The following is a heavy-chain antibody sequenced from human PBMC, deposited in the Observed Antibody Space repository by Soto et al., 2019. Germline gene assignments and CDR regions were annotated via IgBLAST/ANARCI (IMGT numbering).Heavy chain of an antibody. V-gene: IGHV5-51*01. CDR2: IYPGDSDT. CDR1: GYSFTSYW. CDR3: ARQYSSQPRPEEGWFDP. J-gene: IGHJ5*02. Sequence: PGESLKISCKGSGYSFTSYWIGWVRQMPGKGLEWMGIIYPGDSDTRYSPSFQGQVTISADKSISTAYLQWSSLKASDTAMYYCARQYSSQPRPEEGWFDPWGQGTLVTVSS. D-gene: IGHD6-6*01.